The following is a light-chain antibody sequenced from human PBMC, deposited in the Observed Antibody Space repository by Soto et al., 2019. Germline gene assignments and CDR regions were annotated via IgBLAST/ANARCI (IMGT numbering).Light chain of an antibody. CDR3: CSYAGSYTDV. CDR2: DVS. J-gene: IGLJ1*01. CDR1: SSDVGGYKY. V-gene: IGLV2-11*01. Sequence: QSALTQPRSVSGSPGQSVTISCTGTSSDVGGYKYVSWYQQHPGKAPKLMIYDVSKRPSGIPDRFSGSKSGNTASLTISWLQAEDEADYYCCSYAGSYTDVFGSGTKLAVL.